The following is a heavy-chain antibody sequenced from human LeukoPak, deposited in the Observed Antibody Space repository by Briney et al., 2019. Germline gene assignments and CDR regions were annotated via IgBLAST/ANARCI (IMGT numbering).Heavy chain of an antibody. CDR2: ISSSGSTI. D-gene: IGHD6-13*01. CDR3: ALVSSSWYTHDY. CDR1: GFTFSSYE. J-gene: IGHJ4*02. Sequence: PGGSLRLSCAASGFTFSSYEMNWVRQAPGKGLEWVSYISSSGSTIYYADSVKGRFTISRDNAKNSLYLQMNSLRAEDTAVYYCALVSSSWYTHDYWGQGTLVTVSS. V-gene: IGHV3-48*03.